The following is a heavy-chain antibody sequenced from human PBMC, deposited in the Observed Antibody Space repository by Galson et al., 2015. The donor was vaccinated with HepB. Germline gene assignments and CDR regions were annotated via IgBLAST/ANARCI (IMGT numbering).Heavy chain of an antibody. Sequence: QSGAEVKKPGESLKISCKGSGYSFTSYWIGWVRQMPGKGLEWMGIIYPGDSDTRYSPSFQGQVTISADKFISTAYLQWSSLKASDTAMYYCARQGGSSWYEKTEKGWFDPWGQGTLVTVSS. J-gene: IGHJ5*02. CDR3: ARQGGSSWYEKTEKGWFDP. V-gene: IGHV5-51*01. CDR2: IYPGDSDT. CDR1: GYSFTSYW. D-gene: IGHD6-13*01.